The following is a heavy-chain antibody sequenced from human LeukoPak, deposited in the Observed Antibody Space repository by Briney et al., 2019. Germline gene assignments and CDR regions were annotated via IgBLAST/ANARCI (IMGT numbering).Heavy chain of an antibody. V-gene: IGHV1-18*01. CDR2: ISAYSGDT. CDR3: ARDHVGSGSYSSGERIY. CDR1: GYNFKNYG. D-gene: IGHD1-26*01. Sequence: APVKVSCKASGYNFKNYGISWVRQAPGQGLEWMGWISAYSGDTNYAQNVQGRVTMITDTSTSTAYMELSSLRSDDTAVYYCARDHVGSGSYSSGERIYWGQGTLVTVSP. J-gene: IGHJ4*02.